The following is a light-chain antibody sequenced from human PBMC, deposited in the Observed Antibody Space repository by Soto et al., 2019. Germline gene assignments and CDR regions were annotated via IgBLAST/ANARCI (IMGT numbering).Light chain of an antibody. V-gene: IGKV3-15*01. CDR2: GAF. CDR3: QQYNKWSLT. CDR1: QSVAGN. Sequence: EIVMTQSPATLSVSPGEGATLSCWASQSVAGNLAWYQQKPGQAPRLLIYGAFTRATGIPATFSGSGSGTEFTLTISSLQSEDFAVYYCQQYNKWSLTFGGGTKVEIK. J-gene: IGKJ4*01.